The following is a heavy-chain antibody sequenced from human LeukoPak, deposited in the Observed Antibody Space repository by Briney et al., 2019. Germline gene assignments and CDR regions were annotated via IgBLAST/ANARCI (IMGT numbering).Heavy chain of an antibody. D-gene: IGHD3-10*01. CDR1: GYTFTSYG. Sequence: ASVKVSCKASGYTFTSYGISWVRQAPGQGLEWMGWISAYNGNTNYAQKLQGRVTMTTDTSTSTAYMELRSLRSDDTAVYYCARRALLWFGDPGRGDWFDPWGPGTLVTVSS. CDR3: ARRALLWFGDPGRGDWFDP. J-gene: IGHJ5*02. CDR2: ISAYNGNT. V-gene: IGHV1-18*01.